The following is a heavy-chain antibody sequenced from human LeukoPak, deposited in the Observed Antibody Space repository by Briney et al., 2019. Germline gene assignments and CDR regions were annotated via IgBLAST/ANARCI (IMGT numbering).Heavy chain of an antibody. CDR3: ARRNWGRYWYFDL. CDR1: GGSNSSYY. Sequence: SETLSLTCTVSGGSNSSYYWSWIRQPPGKGLEWIGEINHSGSTNYNPSLKSRVTISVDTSKNQFSLKLSSVTAADTAVYYCARRNWGRYWYFDLWGRGTLVTVSS. D-gene: IGHD7-27*01. V-gene: IGHV4-34*01. J-gene: IGHJ2*01. CDR2: INHSGST.